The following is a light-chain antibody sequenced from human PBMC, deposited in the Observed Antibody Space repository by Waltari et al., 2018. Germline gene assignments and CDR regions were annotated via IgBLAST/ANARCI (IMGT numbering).Light chain of an antibody. CDR2: DVS. V-gene: IGLV2-14*01. J-gene: IGLJ3*02. Sequence: QSALTQPTPVSGSPGQSITLSCTGATSDAGGSTSVSWYQQRPGKAPQLLIFDVSNRPSGVSNRFSGSKSGNTASLTISGLQAEDEAAYYCGSYTGSTTWVFGGGTKLTVL. CDR3: GSYTGSTTWV. CDR1: TSDAGGSTS.